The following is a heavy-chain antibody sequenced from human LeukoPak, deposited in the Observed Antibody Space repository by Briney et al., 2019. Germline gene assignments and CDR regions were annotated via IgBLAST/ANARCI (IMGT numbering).Heavy chain of an antibody. Sequence: GGSLRLSCAASGFTFSSYAMHWVRQAPGKGLEWVAVISYDGSNKYYADSVKGRFTISRDNAKDSLYLQMNSLRAEDTAVYYCASLGFRLYDDYWGQGTLVTVSS. CDR3: ASLGFRLYDDY. J-gene: IGHJ4*02. CDR1: GFTFSSYA. V-gene: IGHV3-30-3*01. D-gene: IGHD3-16*01. CDR2: ISYDGSNK.